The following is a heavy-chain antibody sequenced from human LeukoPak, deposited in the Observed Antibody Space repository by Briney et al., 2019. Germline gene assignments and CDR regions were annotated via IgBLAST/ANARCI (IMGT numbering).Heavy chain of an antibody. CDR1: GFTVSNNY. J-gene: IGHJ3*01. Sequence: GGSLRLSCAASGFTVSNNYMTWVRQAPGKGLEWVSVIYSGGSTLYADSVKGRFTISRDKSKNTLYLQMNSLRAEDTAVYYCARDIGDWGRAFDYWGQGTMVTVSS. CDR3: ARDIGDWGRAFDY. D-gene: IGHD7-27*01. V-gene: IGHV3-53*01. CDR2: IYSGGST.